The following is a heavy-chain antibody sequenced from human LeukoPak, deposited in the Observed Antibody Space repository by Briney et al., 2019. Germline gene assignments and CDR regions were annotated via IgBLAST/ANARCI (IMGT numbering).Heavy chain of an antibody. CDR2: IYYSGST. CDR3: ARGHRNWFDP. V-gene: IGHV4-31*03. Sequence: SETLSLTCTVSGGSISSGGYYWSWIRQHPGTGLEWIGYIYYSGSTYYNPSLKSRVTISVDTSKNQFSLKLSSVTAADTAVYYGARGHRNWFDPWGQGTLVTVSS. J-gene: IGHJ5*02. CDR1: GGSISSGGYY.